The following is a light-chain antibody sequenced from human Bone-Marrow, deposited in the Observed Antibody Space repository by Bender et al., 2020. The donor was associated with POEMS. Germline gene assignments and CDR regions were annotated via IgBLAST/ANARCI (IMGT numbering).Light chain of an antibody. CDR2: DVT. J-gene: IGLJ3*02. Sequence: QSVLTQPPSASGTPGQKVTISCTGTSSDIGGYSHVSWYQQHPGQAPKLMIYDVTIRPSGISHRFSGSQSGNTASLTISGLQADDEADYYCSSYTTSSTWVFGGGTKLTVL. CDR3: SSYTTSSTWV. CDR1: SSDIGGYSH. V-gene: IGLV2-14*03.